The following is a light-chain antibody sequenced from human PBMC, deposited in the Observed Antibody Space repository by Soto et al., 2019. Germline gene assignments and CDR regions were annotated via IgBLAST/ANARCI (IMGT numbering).Light chain of an antibody. CDR1: QSVSSSY. CDR3: QQYVRSPPSWT. CDR2: DAS. Sequence: ETVLTQSPGTLSLSPGERATLSCRASQSVSSSYLAWYQQKPGQAPRLLIYDASSRATGIPDRFSGSGSGTDFPLTISRLEPEDCAVYYCQQYVRSPPSWTFGQGTKVEIK. J-gene: IGKJ1*01. V-gene: IGKV3-20*01.